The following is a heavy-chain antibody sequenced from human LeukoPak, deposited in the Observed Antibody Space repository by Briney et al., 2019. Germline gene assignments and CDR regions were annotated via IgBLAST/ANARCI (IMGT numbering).Heavy chain of an antibody. Sequence: SVKVSCKASGGTFSSYAISWARQAPGQGLEWMGGIIPIFGTANYAQKFQGRVTITTDESTSTAYMELSSLRSEDTAVYYCASGRVRLYYFDYWGQGTLVTVSS. CDR2: IIPIFGTA. V-gene: IGHV1-69*05. CDR1: GGTFSSYA. D-gene: IGHD6-25*01. CDR3: ASGRVRLYYFDY. J-gene: IGHJ4*02.